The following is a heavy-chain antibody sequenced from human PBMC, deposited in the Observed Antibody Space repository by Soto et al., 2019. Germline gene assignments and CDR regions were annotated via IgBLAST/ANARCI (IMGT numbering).Heavy chain of an antibody. Sequence: EVQLLESGGGLVQPGGSLRLSCAASGFTFSSYAMNWVRQAPGKGLDWISAVSGSGDSTYYADSVKGRFTISRDNSRNKLYLQMNSLRAEDTAVYYCAKDRWYDFWSGTKWFDPWGQGTLVTVSS. CDR2: VSGSGDST. V-gene: IGHV3-23*01. CDR3: AKDRWYDFWSGTKWFDP. D-gene: IGHD3-3*01. CDR1: GFTFSSYA. J-gene: IGHJ5*02.